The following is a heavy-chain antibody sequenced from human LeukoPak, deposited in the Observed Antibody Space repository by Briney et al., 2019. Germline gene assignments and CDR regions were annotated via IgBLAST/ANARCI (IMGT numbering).Heavy chain of an antibody. CDR1: GFTFDDYA. J-gene: IGHJ4*02. CDR3: AKGSTGSFLTDY. V-gene: IGHV3-9*01. CDR2: ISWNSGSI. Sequence: GGSLRLSCAASGFTFDDYAMHWVRQAPGKGLEWVSGISWNSGSIGYADSVKGRFTISRDNAKKPLFLQMNSLRAEDTALYYCAKGSTGSFLTDYWGQGTLVTVSS. D-gene: IGHD1-26*01.